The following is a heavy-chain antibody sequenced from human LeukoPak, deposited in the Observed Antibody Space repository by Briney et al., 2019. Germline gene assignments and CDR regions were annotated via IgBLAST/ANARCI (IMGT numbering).Heavy chain of an antibody. Sequence: GSVKVSCKASGYTFINYLIHGVRQAPGQGLEWMGIINPSGGSTSYAQKFQGRVTMTRDTSTSTVYMELSSLRSEDTAVYYCARDLGLRGVTNWFDPWGQGTLVTVSS. CDR2: INPSGGST. J-gene: IGHJ5*02. CDR1: GYTFINYL. D-gene: IGHD3-10*01. V-gene: IGHV1-46*01. CDR3: ARDLGLRGVTNWFDP.